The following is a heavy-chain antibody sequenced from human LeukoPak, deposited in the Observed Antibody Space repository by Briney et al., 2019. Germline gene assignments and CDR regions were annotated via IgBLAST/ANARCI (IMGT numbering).Heavy chain of an antibody. D-gene: IGHD2-15*01. V-gene: IGHV1-69*01. CDR2: IIPIFGTA. CDR3: ASSGVVAAKYYYYHYMDV. CDR1: GGTFSSYA. J-gene: IGHJ6*03. Sequence: ASVKVSCKASGGTFSSYAISWVRQAPGQGLEWMGGIIPIFGTANYAQRFQGRVTITADESTSTAYKELSSLRSEDTAVYYCASSGVVAAKYYYYHYMDVWGKGTTVTVSS.